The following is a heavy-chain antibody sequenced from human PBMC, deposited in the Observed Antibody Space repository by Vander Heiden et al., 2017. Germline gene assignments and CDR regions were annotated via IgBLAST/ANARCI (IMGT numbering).Heavy chain of an antibody. J-gene: IGHJ4*02. Sequence: EVQLVQSGGGLLQPEGSLRLSCAASGFTFSSYWMNWLRQAPGKGLVLVSRINGDGSTTSYADSVRGRFTISRDKAKNTLYLQMNSLRDEDTAVYYCARELDLTNRVFDYWGQGTLVTVSS. V-gene: IGHV3-74*01. D-gene: IGHD2-8*01. CDR2: INGDGSTT. CDR1: GFTFSSYW. CDR3: ARELDLTNRVFDY.